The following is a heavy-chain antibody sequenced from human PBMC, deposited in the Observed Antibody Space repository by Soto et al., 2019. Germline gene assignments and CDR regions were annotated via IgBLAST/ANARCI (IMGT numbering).Heavy chain of an antibody. CDR3: ARDPCGGDCSFDY. CDR2: IYHTGTT. V-gene: IGHV4-59*01. D-gene: IGHD2-21*02. J-gene: IGHJ4*02. Sequence: QVQLQESGPGLVKPSETLSLTCTVSGDSIRSSYWSWIRQSPGKGLEWIGSIYHTGTTNFNPSLNRRATISVNTSKTHFSLKLTSVTAADTAIYFCARDPCGGDCSFDYWGPGTLVAVSS. CDR1: GDSIRSSY.